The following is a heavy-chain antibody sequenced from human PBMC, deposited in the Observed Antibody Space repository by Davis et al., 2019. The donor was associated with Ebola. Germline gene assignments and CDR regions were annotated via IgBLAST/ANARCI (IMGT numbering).Heavy chain of an antibody. CDR1: GFTFSSYW. D-gene: IGHD2-2*01. Sequence: PGGSLRLSCAASGFTFSSYWMSWVRQAPGKGLEWVANIKQDGSEKYYVDSVKGRFTISRDNAKNSLYLQMNSLRAEDTAVYYCARAVGYCSSTSCYLLWGTYYFDYWGQGTLVTVSS. J-gene: IGHJ4*02. CDR3: ARAVGYCSSTSCYLLWGTYYFDY. CDR2: IKQDGSEK. V-gene: IGHV3-7*03.